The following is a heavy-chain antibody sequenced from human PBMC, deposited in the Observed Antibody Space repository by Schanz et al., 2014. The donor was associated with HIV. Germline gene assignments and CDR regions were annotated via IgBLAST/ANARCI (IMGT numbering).Heavy chain of an antibody. D-gene: IGHD3-10*01. J-gene: IGHJ3*02. CDR1: GFTFSSHG. CDR2: IWYDGTDK. Sequence: QVQLVESGGGVVQPGRSLRLSCAASGFTFSSHGMHWVRQAPGKGLEWVAVIWYDGTDKYYAGSVKGRFTISRDNSQNKMYMQMNRLRAEDTAVYYCAGENPLYYYLHGGPFDIWGQGTMVTVSS. V-gene: IGHV3-33*01. CDR3: AGENPLYYYLHGGPFDI.